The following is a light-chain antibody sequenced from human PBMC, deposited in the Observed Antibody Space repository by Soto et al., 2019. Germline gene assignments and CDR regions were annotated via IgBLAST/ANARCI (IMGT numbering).Light chain of an antibody. CDR1: INDVGGYNY. CDR2: EVV. J-gene: IGLJ2*01. Sequence: QSALTQPPSASGSPGQSVTISCTGTINDVGGYNYVSWYQQYPGEAPKLMIYEVVKRPSGVPDRFSGSKSGNTASLTVSGLKAEDEADYYCCSYAGHTNVLFGGGTQLTVL. CDR3: CSYAGHTNVL. V-gene: IGLV2-8*01.